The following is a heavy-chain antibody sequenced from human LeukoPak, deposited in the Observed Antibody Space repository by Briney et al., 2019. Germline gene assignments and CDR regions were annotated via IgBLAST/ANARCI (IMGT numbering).Heavy chain of an antibody. D-gene: IGHD1-26*01. CDR1: GGSISELSYY. J-gene: IGHJ4*02. Sequence: SETLSLTCSVSGGSISELSYYWGWIRQPPGKGLEWIDNIYYSGSTYNNPSLESRVVISVDSSRNQFSLKLTSVTATDTAVYYCARQGVVGATGFDFWGQGILVTVSS. CDR2: IYYSGST. CDR3: ARQGVVGATGFDF. V-gene: IGHV4-39*01.